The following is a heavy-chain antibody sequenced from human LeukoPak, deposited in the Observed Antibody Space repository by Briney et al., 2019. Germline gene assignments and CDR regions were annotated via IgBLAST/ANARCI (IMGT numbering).Heavy chain of an antibody. CDR3: ARSVAANGFDP. Sequence: ASVKVSCKASGGTFSSYAISWVRQVPGQGLEWMGGIIPIFGTANYAQKFQGRVTITTDESTSTAYMELSSLRSEDTAVYYCARSVAANGFDPWGQGTLVIVSS. CDR1: GGTFSSYA. J-gene: IGHJ5*02. CDR2: IIPIFGTA. V-gene: IGHV1-69*05. D-gene: IGHD2-15*01.